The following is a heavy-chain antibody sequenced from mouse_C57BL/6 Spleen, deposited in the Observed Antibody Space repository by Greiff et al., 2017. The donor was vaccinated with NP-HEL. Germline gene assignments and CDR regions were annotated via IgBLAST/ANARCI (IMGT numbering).Heavy chain of an antibody. V-gene: IGHV5-6*02. J-gene: IGHJ1*03. D-gene: IGHD1-1*01. CDR3: ARSPTVVATEGYFDV. CDR2: ISSGGSYT. Sequence: DVMLVESGGDLVKPGGSLKLSCAASGFTFSSYGMSWVRQTPDKRLEWVATISSGGSYTYYPDSVKGRFTISRDNAKNTLYLQMSSLKSEDTAMYYCARSPTVVATEGYFDVWGTGTTVTVSS. CDR1: GFTFSSYG.